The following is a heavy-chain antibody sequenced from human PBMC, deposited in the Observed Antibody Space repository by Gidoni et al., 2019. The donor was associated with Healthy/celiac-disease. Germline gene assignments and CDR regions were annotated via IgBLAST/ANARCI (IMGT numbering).Heavy chain of an antibody. V-gene: IGHV3-30*04. CDR2: ISYDGSNK. J-gene: IGHJ6*02. CDR3: ARGGIAATYYYYYGMDV. CDR1: GFTFSSYA. D-gene: IGHD6-13*01. Sequence: QVQLVESGGGVVQPGRSLRLSCAASGFTFSSYAMHWVRQAPGQGLEGVAVISYDGSNKDYADSVKGRFTISRDNSKNTLYLQMNSLRAEDTAVYYCARGGIAATYYYYYGMDVWGQGTTVTVSS.